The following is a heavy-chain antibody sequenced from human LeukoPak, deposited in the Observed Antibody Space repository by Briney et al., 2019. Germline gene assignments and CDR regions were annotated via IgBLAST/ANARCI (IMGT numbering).Heavy chain of an antibody. CDR2: FDPEDGET. J-gene: IGHJ4*02. CDR3: ATDFLGYCSGGSCHFDY. D-gene: IGHD2-15*01. V-gene: IGHV1-24*01. Sequence: GASVKVSCKVSGYTLTELSMHWVRQAPGKGFEWMGGFDPEDGETIYAQKFQGRVTMTEDTSTDTAYMELSSLRSEDTAVYYCATDFLGYCSGGSCHFDYWGQGTLVTVSS. CDR1: GYTLTELS.